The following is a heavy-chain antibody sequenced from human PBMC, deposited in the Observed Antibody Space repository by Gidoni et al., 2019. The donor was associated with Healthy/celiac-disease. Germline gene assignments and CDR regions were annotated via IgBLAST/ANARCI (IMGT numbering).Heavy chain of an antibody. D-gene: IGHD3-3*01. V-gene: IGHV3-21*01. Sequence: EVQLVESGGGLVKPGGSLGLSCDATGCTLSSCSMNWVRQAPGKGMEWVSSISSSSSYIYYADSVKGLFTISRDNAKNSLYLQMNSLRAEDTAVYYCARDRGITIFGVVNAFDIWGQGTMVTVSS. J-gene: IGHJ3*02. CDR2: ISSSSSYI. CDR1: GCTLSSCS. CDR3: ARDRGITIFGVVNAFDI.